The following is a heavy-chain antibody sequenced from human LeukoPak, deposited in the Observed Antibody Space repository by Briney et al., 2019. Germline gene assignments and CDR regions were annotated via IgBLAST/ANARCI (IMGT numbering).Heavy chain of an antibody. Sequence: GGSLRLSCAASGFTFSSYWMSWVRQAPGKGLEWVANIKQDGSEKYYVDSVKGRFTISRDNAKNSLYLQMNSLRAEDTAVYYCARARVQQQLVWYFDYWGQGTLVTVSS. D-gene: IGHD6-13*01. V-gene: IGHV3-7*01. CDR2: IKQDGSEK. CDR1: GFTFSSYW. J-gene: IGHJ4*02. CDR3: ARARVQQQLVWYFDY.